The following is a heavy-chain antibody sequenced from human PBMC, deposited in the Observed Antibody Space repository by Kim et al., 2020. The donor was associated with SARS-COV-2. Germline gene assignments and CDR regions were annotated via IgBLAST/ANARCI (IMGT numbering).Heavy chain of an antibody. J-gene: IGHJ1*01. CDR2: ISYDGSNK. D-gene: IGHD6-13*01. CDR3: ARDWQQLVQH. V-gene: IGHV3-30*04. CDR1: GFTFSSYA. Sequence: GGSLRLFCAASGFTFSSYAMHWVRQAPGKGLEWVAVISYDGSNKYYADSVKGRFTISRDNSKNTLYLQMNSLRAEDTAVYYCARDWQQLVQHWGQGTLVTVSS.